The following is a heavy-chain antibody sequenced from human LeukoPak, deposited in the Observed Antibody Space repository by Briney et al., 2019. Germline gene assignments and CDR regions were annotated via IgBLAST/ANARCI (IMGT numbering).Heavy chain of an antibody. D-gene: IGHD2-21*01. V-gene: IGHV1-2*02. CDR3: VREGEGPLFKDFDY. CDR1: GFTFTDHY. J-gene: IGHJ4*02. CDR2: IGPHSTFT. Sequence: ASVKVSCKSSGFTFTDHYIRWVRQGPGQGLEWMGYIGPHSTFTSSPQEFQGRVTMTRDASMSTAYMELTRLTSDDTAVYYCVREGEGPLFKDFDYWGQGTLVTVSS.